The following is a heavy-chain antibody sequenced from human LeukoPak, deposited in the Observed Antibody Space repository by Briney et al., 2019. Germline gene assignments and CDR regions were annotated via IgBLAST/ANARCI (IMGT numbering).Heavy chain of an antibody. CDR3: ARLVVGRQQLVKRKYYYYGMDV. J-gene: IGHJ6*02. Sequence: ASVKVSCKASGYTFTSYDINWVRQATGQGLEWMGWMNPNSGNTGYAQKFQGRVTMTRNTSISTAYMGLSSLRSEDTAVYYCARLVVGRQQLVKRKYYYYGMDVWGQGTTVTVSS. CDR2: MNPNSGNT. CDR1: GYTFTSYD. D-gene: IGHD6-13*01. V-gene: IGHV1-8*01.